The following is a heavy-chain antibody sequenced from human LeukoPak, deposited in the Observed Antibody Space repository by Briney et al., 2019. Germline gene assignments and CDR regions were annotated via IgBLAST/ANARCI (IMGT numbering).Heavy chain of an antibody. V-gene: IGHV3-30-3*01. CDR3: ARDTSSSSFLYFDY. J-gene: IGHJ4*02. Sequence: GGSLRLSCAASGFTFSSYAMHWVRQAPGKGLEWVAVISYDGSNKYYADSVKGRFTISRDNSKNTLYLQMNSLRAEDTAVYYCARDTSSSSFLYFDYWGQGTLVTVSS. CDR1: GFTFSSYA. D-gene: IGHD6-6*01. CDR2: ISYDGSNK.